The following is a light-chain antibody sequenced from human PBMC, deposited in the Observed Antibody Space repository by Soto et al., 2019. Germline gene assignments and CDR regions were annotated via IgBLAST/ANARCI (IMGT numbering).Light chain of an antibody. J-gene: IGKJ5*01. Sequence: DIVMTHSPLSLPVTPVEPASISCRSNQSLLHTNGYNYLDWYLQKPGQSPQLLIYLGSNRASGVPDRFSGSGSGTDFTLKISRVEAEDVGVYYCMQALQTPITFGQGTRLEIK. CDR1: QSLLHTNGYNY. CDR2: LGS. CDR3: MQALQTPIT. V-gene: IGKV2-28*01.